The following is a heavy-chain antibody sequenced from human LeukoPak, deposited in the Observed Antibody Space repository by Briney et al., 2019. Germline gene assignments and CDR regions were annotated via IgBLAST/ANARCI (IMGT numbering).Heavy chain of an antibody. D-gene: IGHD1-1*01. CDR2: ISGSDGTT. Sequence: PGGSQRLSCAASGFTFSSDAMSWVRQAPGKGLEWVSSISGSDGTTYYADSVKGRFTISRDNSKYTLSLQMNSLRTEDTAVYYCAKVDNWKYGHHDFWGQGTLVTVSS. V-gene: IGHV3-23*01. CDR1: GFTFSSDA. CDR3: AKVDNWKYGHHDF. J-gene: IGHJ4*02.